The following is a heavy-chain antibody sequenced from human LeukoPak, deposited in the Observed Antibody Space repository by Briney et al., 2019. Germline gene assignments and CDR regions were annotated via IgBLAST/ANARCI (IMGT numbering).Heavy chain of an antibody. D-gene: IGHD1-14*01. CDR2: IYSSGST. CDR1: GGSISSYS. CDR3: AREGMGLDY. V-gene: IGHV4-4*07. Sequence: SETLSLTCTVSGGSISSYSLSWIRQPAGKGLEWIGHIYSSGSTNYNPSLRSRATMSVDASKNQFSLKLSCVTAADTAVYYCAREGMGLDYWGQGTLVAVSS. J-gene: IGHJ4*02.